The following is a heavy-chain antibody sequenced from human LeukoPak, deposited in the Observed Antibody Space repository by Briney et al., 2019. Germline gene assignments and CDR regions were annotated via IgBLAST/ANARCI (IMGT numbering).Heavy chain of an antibody. CDR1: GFTFNNYW. V-gene: IGHV3-7*01. CDR3: AGSSGWLFDY. D-gene: IGHD6-19*01. Sequence: PGGSLRLSCVGTGFTFNNYWMNWVRQAPGKGLEWVANIKEDESEIYYVDSVQGRFTISRDNTKNSVYLQMNSLSAEDTAVYYCAGSSGWLFDYWGPGTLVAVSS. CDR2: IKEDESEI. J-gene: IGHJ4*02.